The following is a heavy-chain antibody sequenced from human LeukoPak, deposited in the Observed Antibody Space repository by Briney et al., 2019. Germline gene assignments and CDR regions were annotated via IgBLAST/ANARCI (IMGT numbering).Heavy chain of an antibody. CDR2: IYYSGST. V-gene: IGHV4-59*01. CDR1: GGSISSYY. D-gene: IGHD6-19*01. J-gene: IGHJ2*01. Sequence: PSXXLSLTCTVSGGSISSYYWSWIRQPPGKGLEWIGYIYYSGSTNYNPSLKSRVTISVDTSKNQFSLKLSSVTAADTAVYYCARDGSGAVAAIIPDWYFDPWGRGTLVTVSS. CDR3: ARDGSGAVAAIIPDWYFDP.